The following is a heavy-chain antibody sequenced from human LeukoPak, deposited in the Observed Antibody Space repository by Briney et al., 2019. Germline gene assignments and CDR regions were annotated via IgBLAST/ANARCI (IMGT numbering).Heavy chain of an antibody. CDR1: GYTFTSYY. D-gene: IGHD4-17*01. CDR2: INPSGGST. CDR3: ARDYAGGDYGDYFDY. V-gene: IGHV1-46*01. Sequence: GASVTVSCTASGYTFTSYYMHWVRQAPGQGLEWMGIINPSGGSTSYAQKFQGRVTMTRDTSTSTVYMELSSLRSEDTAVYYCARDYAGGDYGDYFDYWGQGTLVTVSS. J-gene: IGHJ4*02.